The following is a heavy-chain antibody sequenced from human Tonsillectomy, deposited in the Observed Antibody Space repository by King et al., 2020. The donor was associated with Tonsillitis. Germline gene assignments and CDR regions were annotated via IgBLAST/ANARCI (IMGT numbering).Heavy chain of an antibody. CDR2: ISYDGSNK. CDR3: ARGVATTGGGMDV. CDR1: GFTFSSYG. J-gene: IGHJ6*02. Sequence: VQLVESGGGVVQPGRSLRLSCAASGFTFSSYGMHWVRQAPGKGLEWVAVISYDGSNKYYADSVKGRFTISRDNSKNTLYLQMNSLRAEDTAVYYCARGVATTGGGMDVWGQGTTVTVSS. D-gene: IGHD5-12*01. V-gene: IGHV3-30*03.